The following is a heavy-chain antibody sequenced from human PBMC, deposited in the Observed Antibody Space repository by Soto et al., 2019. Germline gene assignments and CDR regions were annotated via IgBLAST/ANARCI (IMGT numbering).Heavy chain of an antibody. D-gene: IGHD3-10*01. Sequence: EVQLVESGGGLVLPGGSLRLSCAASGITVSSNYMSWVRQAPGKGLEWVSVIYSGGSTYYADSVKGRFTISRDNSKNTLYVQMNSLRAEETAVYYCASDFYYHGSGTMGGYFDYWGQGTLVTVSS. V-gene: IGHV3-66*01. J-gene: IGHJ4*02. CDR2: IYSGGST. CDR1: GITVSSNY. CDR3: ASDFYYHGSGTMGGYFDY.